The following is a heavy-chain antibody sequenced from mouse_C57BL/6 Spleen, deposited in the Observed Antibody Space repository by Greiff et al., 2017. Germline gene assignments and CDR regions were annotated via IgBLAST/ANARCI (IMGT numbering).Heavy chain of an antibody. Sequence: QVQLQQPGAELVKPGASVKLSCKASGYTFTSYWMHWVKQRPGRGLEWIGRIDPNSGGTKYNEKFKSKATLTVDKPSSIAYMQLSSLTSEDSAVYYCARAGQLGRDAMDYWGQGTSVTVSS. J-gene: IGHJ4*01. CDR1: GYTFTSYW. CDR3: ARAGQLGRDAMDY. CDR2: IDPNSGGT. V-gene: IGHV1-72*01. D-gene: IGHD4-1*02.